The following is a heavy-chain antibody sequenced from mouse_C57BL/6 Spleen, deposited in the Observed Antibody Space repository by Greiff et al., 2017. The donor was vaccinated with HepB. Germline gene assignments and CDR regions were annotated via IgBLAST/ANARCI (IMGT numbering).Heavy chain of an antibody. CDR2: IDPSDSYT. J-gene: IGHJ1*03. V-gene: IGHV1-50*01. Sequence: QVQLQQPGAELVKPGASVKLSCKASGYTFTSYWMQWVKQRPGQGLEWIGEIDPSDSYTNYNQKFKGKATLTVDTSSSTAYMQLSSLTSEDSAVYYCAISLFDVWGTGTTVTVSS. CDR3: AISLFDV. CDR1: GYTFTSYW.